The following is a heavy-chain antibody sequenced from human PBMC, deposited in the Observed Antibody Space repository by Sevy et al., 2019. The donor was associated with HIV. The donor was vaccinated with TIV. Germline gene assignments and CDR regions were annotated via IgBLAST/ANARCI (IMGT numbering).Heavy chain of an antibody. V-gene: IGHV1-2*06. Sequence: ASVKVSCKASGYTFTGYYMHWVRQAPGQGLEWMGRINPNSGGTNYAQKFQGRVTMTRDTSISTAYMELSRLRSDDTAVYYCARDRGRGIAAVGAFDIWGQGTMVTVSS. D-gene: IGHD6-13*01. CDR2: INPNSGGT. CDR3: ARDRGRGIAAVGAFDI. J-gene: IGHJ3*02. CDR1: GYTFTGYY.